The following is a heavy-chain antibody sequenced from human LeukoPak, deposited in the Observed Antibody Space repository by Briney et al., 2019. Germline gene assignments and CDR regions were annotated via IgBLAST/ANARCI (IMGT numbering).Heavy chain of an antibody. CDR3: ARNYYDILTGYTVY. V-gene: IGHV1-69*04. CDR1: GGTFSSYA. J-gene: IGHJ4*02. D-gene: IGHD3-9*01. Sequence: SVEVSCKASGGTFSSYAISWVRQAPGQGLEWMGRIIPILGIANYAQKFQGRVTITADKSTSTAYMELSSLRSEDTAVYYCARNYYDILTGYTVYWGQGTLVTVSS. CDR2: IIPILGIA.